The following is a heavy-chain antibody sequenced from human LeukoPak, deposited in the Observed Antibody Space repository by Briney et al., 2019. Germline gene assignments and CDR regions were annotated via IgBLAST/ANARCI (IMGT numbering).Heavy chain of an antibody. CDR3: AREFGHGRWYFDY. V-gene: IGHV3-33*08. D-gene: IGHD4-23*01. CDR2: IGNDGSAQ. J-gene: IGHJ4*02. CDR1: GFTFSGYS. Sequence: GGSLRLSCAASGFTFSGYSIHWVRQAPGKGLEWETVIGNDGSAQYYSDSVKGRFTISRDNSKNTLHLQTNNLRTGDTAVYYCAREFGHGRWYFDYWGQGTLVTVSS.